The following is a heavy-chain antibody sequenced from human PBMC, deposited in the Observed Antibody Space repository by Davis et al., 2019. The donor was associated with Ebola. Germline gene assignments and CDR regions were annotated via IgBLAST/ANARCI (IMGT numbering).Heavy chain of an antibody. CDR3: ARGIIAAWYY. V-gene: IGHV4-39*07. CDR1: GGSISSSSYY. Sequence: SETLSLTCTVSGGSISSSSYYWGWIRQPPGKGLEWIGSIYYSGSTYYNPSLKSRVTISVDTSKNQFSLKLSSVTAADTAVYYCARGIIAAWYYWGQGTLVTVSS. J-gene: IGHJ4*02. D-gene: IGHD6-6*01. CDR2: IYYSGST.